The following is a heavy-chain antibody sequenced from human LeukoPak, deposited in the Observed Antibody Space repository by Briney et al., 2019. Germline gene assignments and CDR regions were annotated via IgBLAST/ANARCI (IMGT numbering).Heavy chain of an antibody. V-gene: IGHV4-31*03. CDR1: GGSISSGGYY. Sequence: SETLSLTRTVSGGSISSGGYYWSWIRQHPGKGLEWIGYIYYSGSTYYNPSLKSRVTISVDTSKNQFSLKLSSVTAADTAVYYCARAPRYYYDSSGVSFDYWGQGTLVTVSS. CDR3: ARAPRYYYDSSGVSFDY. D-gene: IGHD3-22*01. CDR2: IYYSGST. J-gene: IGHJ4*02.